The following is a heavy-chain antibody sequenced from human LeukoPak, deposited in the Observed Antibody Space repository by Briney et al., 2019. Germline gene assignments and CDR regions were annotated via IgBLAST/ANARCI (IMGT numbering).Heavy chain of an antibody. CDR3: ARGVRGSWDYFDY. Sequence: SETLSLTCTVSGGSISSYYWNWIRQPPGKGLEWIGYIYYTGSTNYNPSLKSRVTISVDTSKNQFSLKLSSVTAADTAVYYCARGVRGSWDYFDYWGQGTLVTVSS. V-gene: IGHV4-59*08. J-gene: IGHJ4*02. D-gene: IGHD6-13*01. CDR2: IYYTGST. CDR1: GGSISSYY.